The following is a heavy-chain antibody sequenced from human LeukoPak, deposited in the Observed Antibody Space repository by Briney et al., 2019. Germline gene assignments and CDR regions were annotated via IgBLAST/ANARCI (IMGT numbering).Heavy chain of an antibody. V-gene: IGHV4-61*01. CDR1: GGSVTSDLTY. Sequence: PSVTLSLTCTVSGGSVTSDLTYWSWVRQPPGEGLEWIGYISYTGTTNYNPSLKSRLTISVDTSKNQFSLKLTSVTAADTAVYYCAHSHGWVIRYWGQGALVTVSS. J-gene: IGHJ4*02. CDR3: AHSHGWVIRY. D-gene: IGHD5-18*01. CDR2: ISYTGTT.